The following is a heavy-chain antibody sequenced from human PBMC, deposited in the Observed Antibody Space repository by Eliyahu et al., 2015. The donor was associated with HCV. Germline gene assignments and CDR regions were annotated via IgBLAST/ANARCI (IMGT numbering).Heavy chain of an antibody. CDR1: GFMFNNYA. CDR3: AKRGKDFWSEVDV. D-gene: IGHD3-3*01. V-gene: IGHV3-23*01. Sequence: EVQLLESGGGLVQPGGSLRLSCAASGFMFNNYAMSWVRQAPGKGLEWVSTISASGGTTYYADSVKGRFAISRYNSKNTLFLQMNSLRAEDTAVYYCAKRGKDFWSEVDVWGKGTTVTVSS. J-gene: IGHJ6*04. CDR2: ISASGGTT.